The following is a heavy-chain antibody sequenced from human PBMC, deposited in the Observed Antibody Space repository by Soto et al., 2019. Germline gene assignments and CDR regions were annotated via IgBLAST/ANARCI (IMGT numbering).Heavy chain of an antibody. V-gene: IGHV3-30*18. CDR3: AKDRGIVVVPAAIYGMDV. CDR2: ISYDGSNK. Sequence: QVQLVESGGGVVQPGRSLRLSCAASGFTFSSYGMHWVRQAPGKGLEWVAVISYDGSNKYYADSVKGRFTISRDNSKNTLYLQVNSLRAEDTAVYYCAKDRGIVVVPAAIYGMDVWGQGTTVTVSS. CDR1: GFTFSSYG. J-gene: IGHJ6*02. D-gene: IGHD2-2*01.